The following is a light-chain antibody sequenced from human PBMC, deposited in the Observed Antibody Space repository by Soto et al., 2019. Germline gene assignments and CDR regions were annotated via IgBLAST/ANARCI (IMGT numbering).Light chain of an antibody. V-gene: IGKV3D-7*01. Sequence: EIVLTQSPGTLSLSPGARATLSCRASQSVSSSYLAWYQQKPGQPPKLLIYWASTRQSGVPDRFRGSGSGTDFTLTISSVQAEDVAVYFSQQHYNLRTFGQGTKVDIK. CDR1: QSVSSSY. CDR2: WAS. CDR3: QQHYNLRT. J-gene: IGKJ1*01.